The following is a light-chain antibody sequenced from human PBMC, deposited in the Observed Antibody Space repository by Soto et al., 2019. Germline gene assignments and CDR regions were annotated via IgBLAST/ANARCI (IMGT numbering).Light chain of an antibody. Sequence: EIVLTQSPGTLSFSPGERATLSCRASHSVSSSNFAWYQQKPAQAPRLLIYGASRRAPGIPERFSGSGSGTDFTLTISSLEPEDFAVYYCQQRSNWPPGTFGQGTRLEIK. CDR2: GAS. V-gene: IGKV3D-20*02. CDR3: QQRSNWPPGT. J-gene: IGKJ5*01. CDR1: HSVSSSN.